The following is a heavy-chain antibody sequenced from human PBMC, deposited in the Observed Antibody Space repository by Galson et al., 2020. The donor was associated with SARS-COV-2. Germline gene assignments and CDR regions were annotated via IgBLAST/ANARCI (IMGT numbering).Heavy chain of an antibody. CDR2: ITNDGINK. CDR1: GFTFSSDA. D-gene: IGHD6-19*01. CDR3: TRGPGLAVEGTVLWGRIDV. V-gene: IGHV3-30*04. J-gene: IGHJ6*02. Sequence: GGSLSLSCEASGFTFSSDAMHWVRQAPGKGLDWVAPITNDGINKSSADSVKGRFSVSRDNPTNTLYLQMNSLRPEDAGVFYCTRGPGLAVEGTVLWGRIDVWGQGTTFTVSS.